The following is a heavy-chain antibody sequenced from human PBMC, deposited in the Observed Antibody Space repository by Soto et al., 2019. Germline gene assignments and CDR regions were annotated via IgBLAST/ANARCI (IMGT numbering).Heavy chain of an antibody. J-gene: IGHJ4*02. CDR1: GFTFNTYG. V-gene: IGHV3-33*08. CDR3: VRDLLGSGGHFDY. CDR2: IWYDGSNT. D-gene: IGHD7-27*01. Sequence: PGGSLRLSCAASGFTFNTYGMHWVRQAPGKGLEWVAHIWYDGSNTYYADSVKGRFTISRDNSRNTVYLQMNSLRAEDTAVYHCVRDLLGSGGHFDYWGQGTPVTVSS.